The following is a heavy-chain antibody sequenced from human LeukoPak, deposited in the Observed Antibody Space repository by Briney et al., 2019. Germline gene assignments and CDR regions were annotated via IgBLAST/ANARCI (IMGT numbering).Heavy chain of an antibody. Sequence: ASVKGSCKASGGTFSSYAISWVRQAPGQGLEWMGGIIPIFGTANYAQKFQGRVTITADESTSTAYMELSSLRSEDTAVYYCAVDRVAGYDFGGSVWFDPWGQGTLVTVSS. D-gene: IGHD5-12*01. CDR2: IIPIFGTA. CDR3: AVDRVAGYDFGGSVWFDP. V-gene: IGHV1-69*01. J-gene: IGHJ5*02. CDR1: GGTFSSYA.